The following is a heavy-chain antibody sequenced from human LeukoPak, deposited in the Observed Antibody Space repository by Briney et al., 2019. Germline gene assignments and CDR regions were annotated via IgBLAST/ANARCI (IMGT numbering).Heavy chain of an antibody. J-gene: IGHJ4*02. CDR1: GFTFSSYS. V-gene: IGHV3-48*04. Sequence: GGSLRLSCAASGFTFSSYSMNWVRQAPGKGLEWVSYISSSSSTIYYADSVKGRFTISRDNAKNSLYLQMNSLRAEDTAVYYCASQSITWYSSSWYFDYWGQGTLVTVSS. CDR3: ASQSITWYSSSWYFDY. CDR2: ISSSSSTI. D-gene: IGHD6-13*01.